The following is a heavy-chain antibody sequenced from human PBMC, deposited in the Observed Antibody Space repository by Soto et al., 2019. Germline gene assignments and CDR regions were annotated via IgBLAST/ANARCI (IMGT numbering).Heavy chain of an antibody. V-gene: IGHV1-2*04. CDR1: GYTLTGYY. CDR3: ARDLEYCSSTSCSYRRRNYYMDV. Sequence: ASVKVSCKASGYTLTGYYMHWVRQAPGQGLEWMGWINPNSGGTNYAQKFQGWVTMTRDTSISTAYMELSRLRSDDTAVYYCARDLEYCSSTSCSYRRRNYYMDVWGKGTTVTVSS. CDR2: INPNSGGT. D-gene: IGHD2-2*01. J-gene: IGHJ6*03.